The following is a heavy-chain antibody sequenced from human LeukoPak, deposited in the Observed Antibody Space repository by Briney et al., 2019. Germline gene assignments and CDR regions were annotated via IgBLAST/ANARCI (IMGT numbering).Heavy chain of an antibody. J-gene: IGHJ5*01. Sequence: LETLSLTCAVYGGSFSGNNWSWVRQPPGKGLEWIGKINHSGGTNYNPSLKSRVTISVDTSKNQFSLKLNSMTAADTAVYYCARGHGFEVAPTGWFDSWGQGILVTVSS. D-gene: IGHD3-3*01. CDR1: GGSFSGNN. V-gene: IGHV4-34*01. CDR3: ARGHGFEVAPTGWFDS. CDR2: INHSGGT.